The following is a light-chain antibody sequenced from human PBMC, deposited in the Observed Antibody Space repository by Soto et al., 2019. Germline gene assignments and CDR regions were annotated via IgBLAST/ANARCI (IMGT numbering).Light chain of an antibody. Sequence: VITQSPATLSVSPGERATLSCRASQSLRSSLAWYQQKPGQAPRLLIYGASTRATGIPARFSGSGSGTEFTLTISSLQSEDFAVYFCQQYNIWPQTFGQGTKVE. J-gene: IGKJ1*01. CDR2: GAS. V-gene: IGKV3-15*01. CDR1: QSLRSS. CDR3: QQYNIWPQT.